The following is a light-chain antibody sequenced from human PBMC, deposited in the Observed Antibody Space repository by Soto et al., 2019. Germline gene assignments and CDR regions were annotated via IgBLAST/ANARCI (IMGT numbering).Light chain of an antibody. CDR2: DVT. Sequence: QSALTQPRSVSGSPGQSVTISCTGTSRDVGDYFYVSWYQQHPGKAPKLMIYDVTERPSGVPDRFSGSKSGNTASLTISGLQAEDESDYYCCSYAGTYTWVFGGGTKLTVL. V-gene: IGLV2-11*01. CDR1: SRDVGDYFY. CDR3: CSYAGTYTWV. J-gene: IGLJ3*02.